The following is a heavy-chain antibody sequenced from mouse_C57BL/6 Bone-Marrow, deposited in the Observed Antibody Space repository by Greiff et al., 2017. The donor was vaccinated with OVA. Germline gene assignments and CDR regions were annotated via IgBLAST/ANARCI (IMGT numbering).Heavy chain of an antibody. CDR3: ARDYGSSYPFEY. D-gene: IGHD1-1*01. CDR2: INPGSGGT. CDR1: GYAFTNYL. J-gene: IGHJ3*01. V-gene: IGHV1-54*01. Sequence: QVQLQQSGAELVRPGTSVKVSCKASGYAFTNYLIEWVKQRPGQGLEWIGVINPGSGGTNYNEKFKGKATLTADKSSSTAYMQLSSLTSEDSAVYFCARDYGSSYPFEYWGQGTLVTVFA.